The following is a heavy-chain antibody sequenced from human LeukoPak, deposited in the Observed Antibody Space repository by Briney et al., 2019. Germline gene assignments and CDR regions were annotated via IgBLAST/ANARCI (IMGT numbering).Heavy chain of an antibody. CDR3: ARAGCSGGSCYRLRYYMDV. CDR2: IYYSGST. V-gene: IGHV4-39*07. Sequence: PSETLSLTCNVSGASISNSTYYWGWIRQPPGEGLEWIGSIYYSGSTYCKPSLKSRLTISVDTSKNQFSLNLSSMTAADTAVYYCARAGCSGGSCYRLRYYMDVWGKGTTVTVSS. J-gene: IGHJ6*03. D-gene: IGHD2-15*01. CDR1: GASISNSTYY.